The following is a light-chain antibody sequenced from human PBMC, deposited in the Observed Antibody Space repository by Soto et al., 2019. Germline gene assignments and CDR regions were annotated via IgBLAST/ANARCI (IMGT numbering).Light chain of an antibody. CDR2: GAS. CDR3: QQYGSSPIT. CDR1: QIVGGDT. Sequence: EILFTQSPGTLSLFPGERAPLSCRASQIVGGDTLAWFQQRPGQAPRLVIYGASNRAAGIPDRFSGSGSGTDFTLTVSRLEPEDFAVYYCQQYGSSPITFGQGTRLEIK. V-gene: IGKV3-20*01. J-gene: IGKJ5*01.